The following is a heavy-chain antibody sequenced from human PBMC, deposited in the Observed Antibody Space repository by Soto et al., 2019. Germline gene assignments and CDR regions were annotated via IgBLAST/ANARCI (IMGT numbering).Heavy chain of an antibody. CDR1: GGTLSSYA. J-gene: IGHJ6*02. V-gene: IGHV1-69*06. CDR2: IIPIFGTA. CDR3: ARALDYSKCEGSYYYCMGV. Sequence: QVQLVQSGAEVKKPGSSVKVSCKASGGTLSSYAISWVRQAPGQGLEWMGGIIPIFGTANYAQKFQGRVTITADKSTSTAYMELSSLRSEDTAVYYCARALDYSKCEGSYYYCMGVWGQGTTVTVSS. D-gene: IGHD4-4*01.